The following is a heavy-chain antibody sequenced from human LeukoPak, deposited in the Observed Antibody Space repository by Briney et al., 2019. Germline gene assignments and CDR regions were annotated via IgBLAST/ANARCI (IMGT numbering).Heavy chain of an antibody. CDR1: GGSFSGYY. Sequence: SETLSLTCAVYGGSFSGYYWSWIRQPPGKGLEWIGEINHSGSTNYNPSLKSRVTISVDTSKNQFSLKLSSVTAADTAVYYCARDVPTGSYFDYWGQGTLVTVSS. CDR2: INHSGST. D-gene: IGHD3-10*02. CDR3: ARDVPTGSYFDY. V-gene: IGHV4-34*01. J-gene: IGHJ4*02.